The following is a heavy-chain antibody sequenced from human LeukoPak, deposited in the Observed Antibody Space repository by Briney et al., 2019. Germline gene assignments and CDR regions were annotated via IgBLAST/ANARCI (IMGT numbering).Heavy chain of an antibody. CDR3: ARDRYRGSYDY. Sequence: GGSLRLSCAASGFTFSSYWMGWVRQAPGKGLEWVANIKQDGSEKYYVDSVKGRFTISKDNAKNSLYLQMNSLRAEDTAVYYCARDRYRGSYDYWGQGTLVTVSS. D-gene: IGHD1-26*01. CDR2: IKQDGSEK. CDR1: GFTFSSYW. V-gene: IGHV3-7*01. J-gene: IGHJ4*02.